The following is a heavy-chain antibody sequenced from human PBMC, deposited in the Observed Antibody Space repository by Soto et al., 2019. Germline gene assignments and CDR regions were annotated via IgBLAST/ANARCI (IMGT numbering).Heavy chain of an antibody. CDR1: GGSFSGYY. Sequence: SETLSLTCAVYGGSFSGYYWSWIRQPPGKGLEWIGEINHSGSTNYNPSLKSRVTISVDTSKNQFSLKLSSVTAADTAVYYCARGHVDTAMVFVYYGMDVWGQGTTVTVSS. J-gene: IGHJ6*02. CDR3: ARGHVDTAMVFVYYGMDV. D-gene: IGHD5-18*01. CDR2: INHSGST. V-gene: IGHV4-34*01.